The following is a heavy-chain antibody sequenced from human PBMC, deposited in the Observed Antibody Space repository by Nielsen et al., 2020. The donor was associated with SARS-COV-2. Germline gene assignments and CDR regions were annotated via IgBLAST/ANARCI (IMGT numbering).Heavy chain of an antibody. CDR3: ARQVLGYYGSGSYSRYYYYYMDV. CDR1: GGSISSYY. D-gene: IGHD3-10*01. J-gene: IGHJ6*03. V-gene: IGHV4-59*08. Sequence: SETLSLTCTVSGGSISSYYWSWIRQLPGKGLEWIGYIYYSGSTNYNPSLKSRVTISVDTSKNQFSLKLSSVTAADTAVYYCARQVLGYYGSGSYSRYYYYYMDVWGKGTTVTVSS. CDR2: IYYSGST.